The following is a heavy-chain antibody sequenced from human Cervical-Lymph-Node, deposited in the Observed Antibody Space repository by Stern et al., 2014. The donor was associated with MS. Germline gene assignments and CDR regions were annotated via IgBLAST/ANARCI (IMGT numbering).Heavy chain of an antibody. V-gene: IGHV1-3*01. CDR3: ARQPDYSDFLDF. Sequence: QVQLVQSGAEVKKPGASMTISCKTSGYNFIDHAINWVRQAPGQRLEWMGWINGGPGTTKYSQKFQCRVSFTRDKAASAAYMDLSSLSPDDTAVYYCARQPDYSDFLDFWGQGTLVTVSS. D-gene: IGHD4-11*01. CDR1: GYNFIDHA. CDR2: INGGPGTT. J-gene: IGHJ4*02.